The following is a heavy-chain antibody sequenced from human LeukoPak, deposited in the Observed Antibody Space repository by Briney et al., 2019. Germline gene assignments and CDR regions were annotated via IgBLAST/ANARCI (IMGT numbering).Heavy chain of an antibody. CDR3: ARAELRYNYYYYMDV. CDR2: IYYSGST. CDR1: GGSISSSSYY. D-gene: IGHD3-9*01. V-gene: IGHV4-39*01. J-gene: IGHJ6*03. Sequence: SETLSLTCTVSGGSISSSSYYWGWIRQPPGKGLEWIGSIYYSGSTYYNPSLKSRVTISVDTSKNQFSLKLSSVTAADTAVYYCARAELRYNYYYYMDVWGKGTTVTVSS.